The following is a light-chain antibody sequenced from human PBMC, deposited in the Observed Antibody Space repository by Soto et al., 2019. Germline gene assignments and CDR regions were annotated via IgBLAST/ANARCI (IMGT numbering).Light chain of an antibody. CDR1: QSVSSN. CDR3: QQYNNWHLT. V-gene: IGKV3-15*01. Sequence: EIVMTQSPATLSVSPGARATLSCRASQSVSSNLAWYQQKPCQAPRLLIYGASTRATGIPARFSGSGSGTEFTLTISSLQSEDFAVYYCQQYNNWHLTFGGGTKVEIK. J-gene: IGKJ4*02. CDR2: GAS.